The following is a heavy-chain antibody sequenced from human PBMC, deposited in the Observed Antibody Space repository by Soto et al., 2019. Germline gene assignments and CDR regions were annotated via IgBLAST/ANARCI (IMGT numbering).Heavy chain of an antibody. CDR3: ATWHLREHAYDI. D-gene: IGHD5-12*01. CDR2: VYDLDGT. J-gene: IGHJ3*02. Sequence: DVQLVESGGGLIQPGGSLRLSCVASGLTVSGKKYMAWVRQAPGKGPEWVSGVYDLDGTYYADSVRGRFTTSIDSSKTTVYPNMRDLRPSDTALYFCATWHLREHAYDIWCQGTMVNVSS. CDR1: GLTVSGKKY. V-gene: IGHV3-53*01.